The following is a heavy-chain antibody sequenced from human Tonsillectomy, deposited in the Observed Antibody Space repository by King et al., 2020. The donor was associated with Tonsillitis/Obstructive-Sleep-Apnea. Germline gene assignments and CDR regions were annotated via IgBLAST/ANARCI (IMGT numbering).Heavy chain of an antibody. D-gene: IGHD6-13*01. CDR2: IYSGGST. CDR3: GREPGLSSTWYPDAFDI. Sequence: VQLVESGGGLIQPGGSLRLSCAASGFTVSSNYMSWVRQAPGKGLEWVSVIYSGGSTDYSDSVKGRFTISRDTSRNTLYLQMKSLRAADTAVYYCGREPGLSSTWYPDAFDIWGQGTMVTVSS. J-gene: IGHJ3*02. CDR1: GFTVSSNY. V-gene: IGHV3-53*01.